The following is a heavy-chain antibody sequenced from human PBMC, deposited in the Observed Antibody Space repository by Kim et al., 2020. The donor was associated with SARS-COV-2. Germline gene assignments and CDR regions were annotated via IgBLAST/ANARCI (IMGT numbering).Heavy chain of an antibody. V-gene: IGHV4-30-2*04. D-gene: IGHD2-8*01. J-gene: IGHJ4*02. CDR3: ARAGALGTKFDY. Sequence: YHNPPLKTRVTIPVDTTKNQFSLNVSSVTAADTAVYYCARAGALGTKFDYWGQGALVTVSS.